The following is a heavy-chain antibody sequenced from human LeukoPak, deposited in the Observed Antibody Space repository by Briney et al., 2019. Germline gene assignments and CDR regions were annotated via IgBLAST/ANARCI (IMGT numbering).Heavy chain of an antibody. Sequence: ASVKVSCKASGYTFTGYYMHWVRQAPGQGLEWMGWINPNSGGTNYAQKFQGRVTMTRDTSISTAYMELSRLRSDDTAVYYCARGSDIPLYYYYMDVWGKGTTVTISS. CDR3: ARGSDIPLYYYYMDV. CDR2: INPNSGGT. V-gene: IGHV1-2*02. D-gene: IGHD3-9*01. CDR1: GYTFTGYY. J-gene: IGHJ6*03.